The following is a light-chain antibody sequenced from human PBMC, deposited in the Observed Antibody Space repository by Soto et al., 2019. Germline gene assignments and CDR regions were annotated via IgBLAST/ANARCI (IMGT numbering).Light chain of an antibody. CDR3: CSYAGSSGYV. Sequence: QSALTQPASVSGSPGQSITISCTGTSSDGGSYNLVSWYQQHPGKAPKLMIYEGSKRPSGVSNRFSGSKSGNTASLTISGLQAEDEADYYCCSYAGSSGYVFGTGTKVTVL. CDR1: SSDGGSYNL. CDR2: EGS. V-gene: IGLV2-23*01. J-gene: IGLJ1*01.